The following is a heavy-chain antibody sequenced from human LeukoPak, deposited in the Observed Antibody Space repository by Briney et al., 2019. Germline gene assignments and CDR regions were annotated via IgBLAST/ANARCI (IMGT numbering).Heavy chain of an antibody. CDR2: IYYSGST. J-gene: IGHJ6*03. Sequence: SETLSLTFTVSGGSISSYYWSWVRQPPGKGLEWIGYIYYSGSTNYNPSLKSRVAISVDTSKNQFSLKLSSVTAADTAVYYCARDRPNWNSGEYYMDVWGKGTTVTVSS. CDR1: GGSISSYY. D-gene: IGHD1-7*01. V-gene: IGHV4-59*01. CDR3: ARDRPNWNSGEYYMDV.